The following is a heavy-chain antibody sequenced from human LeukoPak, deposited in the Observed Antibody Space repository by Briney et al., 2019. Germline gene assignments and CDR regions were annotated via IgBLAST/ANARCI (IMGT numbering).Heavy chain of an antibody. CDR2: IGYDGTDK. Sequence: GGSLRLSCAAFGFTFSYYGMHWARQAPGKGLEWVTFIGYDGTDKYYADSVKGRFTISRDNSKNTLSLHMNSLRAEDTAVYYCARDLTYSSWYYFDSWGQGTLVTVSS. D-gene: IGHD6-13*01. CDR3: ARDLTYSSWYYFDS. CDR1: GFTFSYYG. J-gene: IGHJ4*02. V-gene: IGHV3-30*02.